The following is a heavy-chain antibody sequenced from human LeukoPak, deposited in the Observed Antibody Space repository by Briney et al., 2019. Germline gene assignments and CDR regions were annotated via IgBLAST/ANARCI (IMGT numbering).Heavy chain of an antibody. CDR3: ARVRNGYSSGLDV. V-gene: IGHV3-74*01. Sequence: GGSLRLSCAASKFTFSSFWMNWVRLAPGKGLRWVSRINPEGSDTEYADPVKGRFTVSRDNARNTLYLEMRSLSVQDSGLYYCARVRNGYSSGLDVWGPGTWVTVSS. J-gene: IGHJ6*02. D-gene: IGHD2-15*01. CDR1: KFTFSSFW. CDR2: INPEGSDT.